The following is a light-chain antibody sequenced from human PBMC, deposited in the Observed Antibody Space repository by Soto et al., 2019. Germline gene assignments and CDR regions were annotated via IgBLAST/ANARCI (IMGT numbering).Light chain of an antibody. V-gene: IGKV3-15*01. CDR3: RQYNNWPSFT. CDR1: QSVSSN. J-gene: IGKJ3*01. Sequence: EIGMTQSPAALSVSPGERATLSCRASQSVSSNLAWYQKKPGQAPRRLIYGASTRATGIPVRFSGSGSGTEFTITISTLQSEDFAVYYCRQYNNWPSFTFGRGTKVDIK. CDR2: GAS.